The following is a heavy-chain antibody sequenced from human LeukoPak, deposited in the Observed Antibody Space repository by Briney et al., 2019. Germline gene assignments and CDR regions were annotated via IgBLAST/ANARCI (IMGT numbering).Heavy chain of an antibody. CDR1: GFTFSSYW. Sequence: GGSLRPSCAASGFTFSSYWMSWVRQAPGKGLEWVANIKQDGSEKYYVDSVKGRFTISRDNAKNSLYLQMNSLRAEDTAVYYCARDGVEWELPDDAFDIWGQGTMVTVSS. CDR2: IKQDGSEK. J-gene: IGHJ3*02. V-gene: IGHV3-7*01. CDR3: ARDGVEWELPDDAFDI. D-gene: IGHD1-26*01.